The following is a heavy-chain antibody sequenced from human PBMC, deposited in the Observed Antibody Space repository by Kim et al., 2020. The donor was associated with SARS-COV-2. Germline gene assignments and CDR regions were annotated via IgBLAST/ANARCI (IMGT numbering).Heavy chain of an antibody. CDR3: ATQGMMGADNGMDV. J-gene: IGHJ6*02. CDR2: INPNSGGT. CDR1: GYTFTGYY. V-gene: IGHV1-2*06. D-gene: IGHD1-26*01. Sequence: ASVKVSCKASGYTFTGYYMHWVRQAPGQGLEWMGRINPNSGGTNYAQKFQGRVTMTRDTSISTAYMELSRLRSDDTAVYYCATQGMMGADNGMDVWGQGTTVTVSS.